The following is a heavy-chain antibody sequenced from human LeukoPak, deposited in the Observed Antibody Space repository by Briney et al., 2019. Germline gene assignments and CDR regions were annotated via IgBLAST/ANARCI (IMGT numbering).Heavy chain of an antibody. Sequence: GRSLRLSCAASGFTFSSYGMHWVRQAPGKGLEWVAVISYDGSNKYYADSVKGRFTISRDNSKNTLYLQMNSLRAEDTAAYYCAKAKGDTIPAWGQGTLVTVSS. CDR2: ISYDGSNK. CDR1: GFTFSSYG. J-gene: IGHJ5*02. V-gene: IGHV3-30*18. D-gene: IGHD3-3*01. CDR3: AKAKGDTIPA.